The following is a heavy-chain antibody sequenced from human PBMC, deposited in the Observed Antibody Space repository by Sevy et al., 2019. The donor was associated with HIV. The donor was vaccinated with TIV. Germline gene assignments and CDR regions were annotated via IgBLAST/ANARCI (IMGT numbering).Heavy chain of an antibody. Sequence: SETLSLTCTVSGDSISGYYWSWIRQPPGKGLEWIGYIYYSGRTNYNSSFKSRVAISVDTSKNQFSLKLWSVTAADTAVFYCGGAGHDCFFALEVWGQGTTVTVSS. D-gene: IGHD2-21*02. V-gene: IGHV4-59*01. CDR2: IYYSGRT. J-gene: IGHJ6*02. CDR1: GDSISGYY. CDR3: GGAGHDCFFALEV.